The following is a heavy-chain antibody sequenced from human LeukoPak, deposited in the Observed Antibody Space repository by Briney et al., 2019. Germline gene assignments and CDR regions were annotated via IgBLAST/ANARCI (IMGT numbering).Heavy chain of an antibody. CDR1: GFIFNNYA. D-gene: IGHD6-19*01. Sequence: PGGSLRLSCAGSGFIFNNYAMHWVRQPPGKGLEWVSGISWNSGSIGYADSVKGRFTISRDNAKNSLYLQMNSLRVEDTALYYCAKDNRRHYTSGPNPDSLHWGQGALVTVSS. CDR2: ISWNSGSI. CDR3: AKDNRRHYTSGPNPDSLH. J-gene: IGHJ4*02. V-gene: IGHV3-9*01.